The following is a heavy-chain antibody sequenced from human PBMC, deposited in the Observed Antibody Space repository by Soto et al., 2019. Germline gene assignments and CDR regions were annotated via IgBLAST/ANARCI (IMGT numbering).Heavy chain of an antibody. CDR1: GFTFSSYA. J-gene: IGHJ4*02. V-gene: IGHV3-23*01. Sequence: LRLSCAASGFTFSSYAMSWARQAPGKGLEWVSGISGSGSSTYYADSVKGQFTISRDNSKNTLYLQMNSLRAEDTAVYYCAKDHRGGLAARDFDYWGQGTLVTVSS. CDR3: AKDHRGGLAARDFDY. D-gene: IGHD6-6*01. CDR2: ISGSGSST.